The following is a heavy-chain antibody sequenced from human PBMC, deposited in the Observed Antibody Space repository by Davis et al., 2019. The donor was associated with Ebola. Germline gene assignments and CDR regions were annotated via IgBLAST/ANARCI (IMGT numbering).Heavy chain of an antibody. CDR3: ARDSTHYGDFAFDI. V-gene: IGHV1-18*01. Sequence: AASVKVSCKASGYTFTSYGISWVRQAPGQGLEWMGWISAYNGNTNYAQKLQGRVTMTTDTSTSTAYMELRSLRSDDTAVYYCARDSTHYGDFAFDIWGQGTMVTVSS. CDR2: ISAYNGNT. CDR1: GYTFTSYG. J-gene: IGHJ3*02. D-gene: IGHD4-17*01.